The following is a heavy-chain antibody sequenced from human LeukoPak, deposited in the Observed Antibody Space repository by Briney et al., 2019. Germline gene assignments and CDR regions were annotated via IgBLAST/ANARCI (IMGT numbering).Heavy chain of an antibody. CDR2: IYPGDSDT. Sequence: RRGESLKISCKGSGYSFTSYWIGWVRQMPGKGLEWMGIIYPGDSDTRYSPSFQGQVTISADKSISTAYLQCSSLKASDTAMYYCARQAVADKRVDYWGQGTLVTVSS. J-gene: IGHJ4*02. D-gene: IGHD6-19*01. CDR3: ARQAVADKRVDY. CDR1: GYSFTSYW. V-gene: IGHV5-51*01.